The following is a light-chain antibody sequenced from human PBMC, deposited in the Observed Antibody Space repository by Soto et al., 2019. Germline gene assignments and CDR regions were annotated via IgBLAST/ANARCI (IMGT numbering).Light chain of an antibody. CDR1: QSISSN. CDR2: DAS. Sequence: EIVMTQSPATLSVSPGARAPLSCRASQSISSNLAWYQQNPGQAPRLLIYDASNRATGVPARFSGSGSGTDFTLTISSLEPEDFAVYFCQQRSNWPPITFGQGTRLEI. V-gene: IGKV3-11*01. J-gene: IGKJ5*01. CDR3: QQRSNWPPIT.